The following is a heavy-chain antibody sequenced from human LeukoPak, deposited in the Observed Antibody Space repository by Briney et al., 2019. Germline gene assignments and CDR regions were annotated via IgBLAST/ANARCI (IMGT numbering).Heavy chain of an antibody. CDR3: ATYYDILTAYTFDY. CDR1: GFTVSGFY. CDR2: IHNNGDI. D-gene: IGHD3-9*01. V-gene: IGHV4-34*08. Sequence: GSLRLSCVASGFTVSGFYTSWVRQSPGKGLEWIGEIHNNGDINYSPSLQSRVTMSMDNSKNQFSLMLSSVTAADTAVYYCATYYDILTAYTFDYWGQGTLVTVSS. J-gene: IGHJ4*02.